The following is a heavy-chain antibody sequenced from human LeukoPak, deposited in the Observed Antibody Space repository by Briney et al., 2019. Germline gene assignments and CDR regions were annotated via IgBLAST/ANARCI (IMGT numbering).Heavy chain of an antibody. V-gene: IGHV1-2*02. CDR3: ARDLGLNYGDYEFDY. CDR2: INPNSGGI. D-gene: IGHD4-17*01. CDR1: GYTFTGYY. J-gene: IGHJ4*02. Sequence: ASVKVSCKASGYTFTGYYMHWVRQAPGQGLEWMGWINPNSGGINYAQKFQGRVTMTRDTSISTAYMELSRLRSDDTAVYYCARDLGLNYGDYEFDYWGQGTLVTVSS.